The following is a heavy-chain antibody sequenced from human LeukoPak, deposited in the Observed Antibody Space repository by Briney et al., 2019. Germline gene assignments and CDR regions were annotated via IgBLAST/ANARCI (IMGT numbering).Heavy chain of an antibody. J-gene: IGHJ4*02. V-gene: IGHV4-61*08. D-gene: IGHD3-10*01. Sequence: SETLSLTCTVSGASVSSGGYYWSWLRQPPGKGLEWTGYIYYSGSTNYNPSLKSRVTISVDTSKNQFSLKVSSVTAADTAVYYCARRGGSGRSFDYWGQGTLVTVSS. CDR1: GASVSSGGYY. CDR3: ARRGGSGRSFDY. CDR2: IYYSGST.